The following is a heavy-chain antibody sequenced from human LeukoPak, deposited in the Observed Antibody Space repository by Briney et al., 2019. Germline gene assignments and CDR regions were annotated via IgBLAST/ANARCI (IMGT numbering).Heavy chain of an antibody. J-gene: IGHJ3*01. V-gene: IGHV3-30*18. CDR2: ISYDGRNK. Sequence: GRSLTLSCAASEFTFNNHDMHWVRQAPGKGLEWVAAISYDGRNKYYADSVKGRFTISRDNSKNTLNLQMNSLRTEDTAVFYCAKPRDIDSWAFDVWGQGTMVTVSS. CDR1: EFTFNNHD. D-gene: IGHD2-15*01. CDR3: AKPRDIDSWAFDV.